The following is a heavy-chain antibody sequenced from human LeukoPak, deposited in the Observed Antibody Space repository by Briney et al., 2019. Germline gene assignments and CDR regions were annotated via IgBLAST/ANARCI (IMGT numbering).Heavy chain of an antibody. V-gene: IGHV4-59*01. J-gene: IGHJ2*01. CDR3: ARGPLGWNDGRYFDL. Sequence: SETLSLTCTVSGGSISSYYWSWIRQPPGKGLEWIGYIYYSGSTNYNPSLKCRVTISVDTSKNQFSLKLSSVTAADTAVYYCARGPLGWNDGRYFDLWGRGTLVTVSS. D-gene: IGHD1-1*01. CDR2: IYYSGST. CDR1: GGSISSYY.